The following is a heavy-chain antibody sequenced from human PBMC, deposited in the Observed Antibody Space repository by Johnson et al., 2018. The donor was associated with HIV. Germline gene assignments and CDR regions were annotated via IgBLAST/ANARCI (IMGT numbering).Heavy chain of an antibody. Sequence: VHLVESGGGVVRPGGSLRLSCAASGFTFDDYAMHWVRQAPGKGLEWVSGISWNSGSIDYVDSVKGRFTISRDKNSLYLQMNSLGAEDTALYYCAKTYSSGWYDAFDIWGQGTMVTVSS. CDR3: AKTYSSGWYDAFDI. CDR2: ISWNSGSI. D-gene: IGHD6-19*01. CDR1: GFTFDDYA. V-gene: IGHV3-9*01. J-gene: IGHJ3*02.